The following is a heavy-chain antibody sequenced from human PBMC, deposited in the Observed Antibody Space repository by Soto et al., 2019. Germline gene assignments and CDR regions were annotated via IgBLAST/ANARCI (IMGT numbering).Heavy chain of an antibody. J-gene: IGHJ4*02. CDR3: ARHSHPQQLVMGYFDY. CDR2: VYYSGST. Sequence: ATLSLTCTFSGGSISSSSYYWGWIRQPPGKWLEWIGSVYYSGSTYYNPSLKSRVTISVDTSKNQFSLKLSSVTAADTAVYYCARHSHPQQLVMGYFDYWGQGTLVTVSS. V-gene: IGHV4-39*01. D-gene: IGHD6-13*01. CDR1: GGSISSSSYY.